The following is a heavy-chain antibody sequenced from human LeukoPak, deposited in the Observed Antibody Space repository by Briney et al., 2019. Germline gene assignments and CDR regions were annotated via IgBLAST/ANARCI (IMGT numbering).Heavy chain of an antibody. CDR2: IILIFGTA. V-gene: IGHV1-69*06. J-gene: IGHJ4*02. CDR1: GYTFTSYY. D-gene: IGHD2-8*01. Sequence: GASVKVSCKASGYTFTSYYMHWVRQAPGQGLEWMGGIILIFGTANYAQKFQGRVTITADKSTSTAYMELSSLRAEDTAVYYCANLMTNRGYWGQGTLVTVSS. CDR3: ANLMTNRGY.